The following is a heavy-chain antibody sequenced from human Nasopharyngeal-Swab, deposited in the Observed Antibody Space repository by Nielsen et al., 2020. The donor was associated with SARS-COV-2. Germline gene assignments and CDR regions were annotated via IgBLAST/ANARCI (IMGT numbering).Heavy chain of an antibody. D-gene: IGHD6-6*01. Sequence: ASVKVSCKASGYTFTSYGISWVRQAPGKGLEWMGGFDPEDGETIYAQKFQGRVTMTEDTSTDTAYMELSSLRSEDTAVYYCATGYAYSSSSEHDYWGQGTLVTVSS. CDR3: ATGYAYSSSSEHDY. CDR1: GYTFTSYG. V-gene: IGHV1-24*01. CDR2: FDPEDGET. J-gene: IGHJ4*02.